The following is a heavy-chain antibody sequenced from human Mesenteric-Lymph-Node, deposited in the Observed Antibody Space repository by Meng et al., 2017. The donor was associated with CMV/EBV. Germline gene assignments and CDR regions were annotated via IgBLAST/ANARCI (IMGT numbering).Heavy chain of an antibody. CDR1: GFTFSSYS. V-gene: IGHV3-21*01. D-gene: IGHD3-16*01. CDR3: VRGNNYLYYFDY. CDR2: ISSSSSYI. J-gene: IGHJ4*02. Sequence: GESLKISCAASGFTFSSYSMNWVRQAPGKGLEWVSSISSSSSYIYYADSVKGRFTISRDNAKNSLSLQMNSLRAGDTAIYYCVRGNNYLYYFDYWGQGTQVTVSS.